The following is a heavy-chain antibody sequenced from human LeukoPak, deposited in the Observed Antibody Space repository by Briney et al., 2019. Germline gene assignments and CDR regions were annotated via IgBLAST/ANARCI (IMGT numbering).Heavy chain of an antibody. Sequence: PGGSLRLSCAASGFTFSSYAMHWVRQAPGKGLEYVSAISSNGGSTYYANSVKGRFTISRDNSKNTLYLQMGSLRAEDMAVYYCARESGPRELDAFDSWGQGTMVTVSS. CDR1: GFTFSSYA. J-gene: IGHJ3*02. D-gene: IGHD3-3*01. CDR2: ISSNGGST. V-gene: IGHV3-64*01. CDR3: ARESGPRELDAFDS.